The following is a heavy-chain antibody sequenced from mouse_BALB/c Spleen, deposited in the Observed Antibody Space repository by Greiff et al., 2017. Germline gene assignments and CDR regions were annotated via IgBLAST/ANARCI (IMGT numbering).Heavy chain of an antibody. V-gene: IGHV1-4*01. CDR1: GYTFTSYT. CDR3: GRDYYYGSSYDAMDY. D-gene: IGHD1-1*01. Sequence: QVQLQQSGAELARPGASVKMSCKASGYTFTSYTMHWVKQRPGQGLEWIGYINPSSGYTNYNQKFKDKATLTADKSSSTAYMQLSSLTSEDSAVYYWGRDYYYGSSYDAMDYWGQGTSVTVSS. CDR2: INPSSGYT. J-gene: IGHJ4*01.